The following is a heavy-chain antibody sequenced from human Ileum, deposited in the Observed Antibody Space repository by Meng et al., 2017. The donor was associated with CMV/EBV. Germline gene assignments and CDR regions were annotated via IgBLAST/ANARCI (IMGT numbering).Heavy chain of an antibody. Sequence: ESRPGLVNLLDTLPLTFTVSGDSINNHNHFWAWIRPPPGPGREWIGTIDYSGSTYYNPSLRSRVTLSVDTSKNQFSLKLSYVTAADTAMYYCARDMTNRWFYYWGQGILVTVSS. J-gene: IGHJ4*02. CDR1: GDSINNHNHF. D-gene: IGHD4-11*01. V-gene: IGHV4-39*07. CDR2: IDYSGST. CDR3: ARDMTNRWFYY.